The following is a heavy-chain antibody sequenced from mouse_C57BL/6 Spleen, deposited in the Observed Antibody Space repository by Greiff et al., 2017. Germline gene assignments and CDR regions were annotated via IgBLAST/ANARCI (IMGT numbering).Heavy chain of an antibody. V-gene: IGHV1-85*01. J-gene: IGHJ1*03. D-gene: IGHD1-1*01. CDR1: GYTFTSYD. CDR2: IYPRDGST. CDR3: ARGDYGSRDWYFDV. Sequence: VKLQESGPELVKPGASVKLSCKASGYTFTSYDINWVKQRPGQGLEWIGWIYPRDGSTKYNEKFKGKATLTVDTSSSKAYMELHSLTSEDSAVYFCARGDYGSRDWYFDVWGTGTTATVSS.